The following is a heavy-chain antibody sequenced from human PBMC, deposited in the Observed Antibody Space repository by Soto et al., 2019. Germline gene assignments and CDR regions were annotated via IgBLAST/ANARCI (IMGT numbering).Heavy chain of an antibody. CDR2: IKTNGSNA. D-gene: IGHD2-2*01. CDR1: GFTFSNYW. V-gene: IGHV3-74*01. CDR3: ARGDCDTASCYFGFTH. J-gene: IGHJ4*02. Sequence: EVQLAESGGGLVQPGGSLRLSCAASGFTFSNYWMHWVRQAPGKGLVWVSRIKTNGSNATYADSVKGRFTISRDNAKNAFYLQIHSLRAEDTAVYYCARGDCDTASCYFGFTHWGQGALVTVAS.